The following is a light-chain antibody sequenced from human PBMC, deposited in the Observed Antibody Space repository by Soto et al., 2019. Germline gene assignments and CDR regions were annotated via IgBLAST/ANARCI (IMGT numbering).Light chain of an antibody. CDR1: QSVSSNY. Sequence: EIVLTQSPGTLSLSPGERATLSCRASQSVSSNYVAWYQQKPGQAPKLLIDGASSRATDIPDRFSGSGSGTDFILTISRLEPEDFAMYYCQQSGKSFPLTFGGGTKLEI. CDR2: GAS. J-gene: IGKJ4*01. CDR3: QQSGKSFPLT. V-gene: IGKV3-20*01.